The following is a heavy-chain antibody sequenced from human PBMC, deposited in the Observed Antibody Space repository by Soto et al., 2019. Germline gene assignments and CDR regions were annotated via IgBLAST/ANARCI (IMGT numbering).Heavy chain of an antibody. CDR2: ISGSGGST. Sequence: GSLRLSFAASGFTLSSYAMSWVRQAPGKGLEWVSAISGSGGSTYYADSVKGRFTISRDNSKNTLYLQMNSLRAEDTAVYYCAKEANLGCGGDCYAGGAFDIWGQGTMVTVSS. CDR3: AKEANLGCGGDCYAGGAFDI. J-gene: IGHJ3*02. CDR1: GFTLSSYA. V-gene: IGHV3-23*01. D-gene: IGHD2-21*02.